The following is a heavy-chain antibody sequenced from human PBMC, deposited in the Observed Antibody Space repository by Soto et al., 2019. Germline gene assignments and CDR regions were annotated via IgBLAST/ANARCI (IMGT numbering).Heavy chain of an antibody. J-gene: IGHJ4*02. V-gene: IGHV3-23*01. CDR3: AKSLQKPWLSGLFDY. CDR1: GFTFSSYA. Sequence: GGSLRLSCAASGFTFSSYAMSWVRQAPGKGLEWVSAISGSGGSTYYADSVKGRFTISRDNSKNTLYLQMNSLRAEDTAVYYCAKSLQKPWLSGLFDYWGQGTLVTVSS. CDR2: ISGSGGST. D-gene: IGHD6-19*01.